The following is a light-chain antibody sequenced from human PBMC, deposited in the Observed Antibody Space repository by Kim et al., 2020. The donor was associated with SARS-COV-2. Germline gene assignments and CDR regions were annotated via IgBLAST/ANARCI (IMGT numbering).Light chain of an antibody. V-gene: IGLV1-51*01. CDR3: GTWDSGLSAV. Sequence: PGQKVTISCSGSSSNIGNNYVSWYQQLPGTAPKLLIYENNKRPSGIPDRFSGSKSGTSATLGITGLQTGDEADYYGGTWDSGLSAVFGGGTQLTVL. CDR2: ENN. J-gene: IGLJ3*02. CDR1: SSNIGNNY.